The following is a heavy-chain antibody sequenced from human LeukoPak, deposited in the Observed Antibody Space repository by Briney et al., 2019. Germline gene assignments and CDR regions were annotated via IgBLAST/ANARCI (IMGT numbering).Heavy chain of an antibody. J-gene: IGHJ4*02. CDR3: ARDGWELLLSPFDY. CDR1: GFTFSSFS. V-gene: IGHV3-21*01. D-gene: IGHD1-26*01. CDR2: ISSSGSSYI. Sequence: GGSLRLSCAASGFTFSSFSMNWVRQAPGKGLEWVSSISSSGSSYIYYSDSVKGRFTISRDNAKNSLYLQMNSLRAEDTAVYYCARDGWELLLSPFDYWGQGTLVAVSS.